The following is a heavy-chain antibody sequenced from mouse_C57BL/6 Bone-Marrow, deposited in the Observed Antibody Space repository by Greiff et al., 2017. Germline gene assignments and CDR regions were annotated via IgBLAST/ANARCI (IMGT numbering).Heavy chain of an antibody. CDR2: IYPGSGST. V-gene: IGHV1-55*01. CDR1: GYTFTSYW. J-gene: IGHJ3*01. CDR3: ASGVGYRLAWFAY. D-gene: IGHD2-2*01. Sequence: VQLQQSGAELVKPGASVKMSCKASGYTFTSYWITWVKQRPGQGLEWIGDIYPGSGSTNYNEKFKSKATLTVDTASSTAYMQLSSLTSEDSAVYCCASGVGYRLAWFAYWGQGTLVTVSA.